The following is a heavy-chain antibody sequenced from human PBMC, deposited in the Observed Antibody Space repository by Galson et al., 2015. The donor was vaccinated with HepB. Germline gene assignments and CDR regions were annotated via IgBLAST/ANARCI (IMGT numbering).Heavy chain of an antibody. CDR2: ISGSGGST. V-gene: IGHV3-23*01. CDR3: AGGFCSGGSCSPWGY. Sequence: SLRLSCAASGFTFSSYAMSWVRQAPGKGLEWVSAISGSGGSTYYADSVKGRFTISRDNSKNTLYLQMNSLRAEDTAVYYCAGGFCSGGSCSPWGYWGQGTLVTVSS. CDR1: GFTFSSYA. J-gene: IGHJ4*02. D-gene: IGHD2-15*01.